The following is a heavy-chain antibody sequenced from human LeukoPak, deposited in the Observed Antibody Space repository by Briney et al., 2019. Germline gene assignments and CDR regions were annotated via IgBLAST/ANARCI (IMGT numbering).Heavy chain of an antibody. Sequence: GGSLRLSCAASGFSFSSYAMHWVRQAPGKGLEWVALIPYDGNNKYYADSVNGRFTISRDNSKNTLYLQMNSLIAEDTAVYYCAREGLHDYSCCPVDYWGQGTLVTVSS. CDR3: AREGLHDYSCCPVDY. V-gene: IGHV3-30-3*01. D-gene: IGHD4-11*01. J-gene: IGHJ4*02. CDR1: GFSFSSYA. CDR2: IPYDGNNK.